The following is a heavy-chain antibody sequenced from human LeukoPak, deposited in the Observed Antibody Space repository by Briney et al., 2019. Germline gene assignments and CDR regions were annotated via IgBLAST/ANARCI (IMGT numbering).Heavy chain of an antibody. CDR3: ARDWNYCDNSGFYFEH. CDR2: IKYDGSEK. Sequence: GGSLSLSCAASGFSFGDYWMSWVRQAPGKGLEWVTIIKYDGSEKYYVDSVKGRFTISRDNAKNSLSLQMNSLRVEDTAVYYCARDWNYCDNSGFYFEHGGQRTLVTVSS. CDR1: GFSFGDYW. V-gene: IGHV3-7*05. D-gene: IGHD3-22*01. J-gene: IGHJ4*02.